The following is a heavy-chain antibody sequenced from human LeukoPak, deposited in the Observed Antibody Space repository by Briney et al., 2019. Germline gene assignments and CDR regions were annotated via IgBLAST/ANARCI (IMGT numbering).Heavy chain of an antibody. V-gene: IGHV4-39*01. CDR1: GGSISSSSYH. Sequence: PSETLSLTCTVSGGSISSSSYHWGWIRQPPGKGLELIGSIYYSGSTYYNPSLKSRVTISVDTSKNQFSLKMSSVTAADTAVYYCARQQGWSNGRYYFDYWGQGTLVTLSS. J-gene: IGHJ4*02. CDR2: IYYSGST. CDR3: ARQQGWSNGRYYFDY. D-gene: IGHD6-19*01.